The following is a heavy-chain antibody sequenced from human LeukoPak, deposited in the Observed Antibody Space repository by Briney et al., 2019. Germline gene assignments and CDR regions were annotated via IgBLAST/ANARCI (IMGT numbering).Heavy chain of an antibody. V-gene: IGHV1-18*04. J-gene: IGHJ4*02. Sequence: ASVKVSCKASGYTFTGYYIHWVRQAPGQGLEWMGWISAYNGNTNHAQKLQDRVTMTTDTSTSTAYMELRSLRSDDTAVYYCARTYSYDSRDLDYWGQGTLVTVSS. D-gene: IGHD3-22*01. CDR2: ISAYNGNT. CDR3: ARTYSYDSRDLDY. CDR1: GYTFTGYY.